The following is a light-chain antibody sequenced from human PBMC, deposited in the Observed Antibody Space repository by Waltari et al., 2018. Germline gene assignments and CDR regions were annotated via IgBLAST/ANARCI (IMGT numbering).Light chain of an antibody. CDR3: AAWDDSLSGPG. CDR1: TSNIGSNT. J-gene: IGLJ3*02. Sequence: QSVLTQPPSASGTPGQRVTISCSGSTSNIGSNTVNWYQPLPGTAPKLLIYTNNPRPSGVPDRFSGSKSGTSASLAISGLQSEDEADYYCAAWDDSLSGPGFGGGTKVTVL. V-gene: IGLV1-44*01. CDR2: TNN.